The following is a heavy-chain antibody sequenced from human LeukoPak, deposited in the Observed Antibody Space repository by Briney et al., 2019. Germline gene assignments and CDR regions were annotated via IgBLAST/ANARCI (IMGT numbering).Heavy chain of an antibody. CDR3: AKGTTGAYLYFDY. CDR1: GFTFDDYA. V-gene: IGHV3-9*01. CDR2: ISWNSGSI. Sequence: GGSLRLSCAASGFTFDDYAMHWVRQAPGKGLEWVSGISWNSGSIGYADSVKGRFTISRDNAKNSLYLQMNSLRAEDTALYYCAKGTTGAYLYFDYWGQGTLVTVSS. D-gene: IGHD1-7*01. J-gene: IGHJ4*02.